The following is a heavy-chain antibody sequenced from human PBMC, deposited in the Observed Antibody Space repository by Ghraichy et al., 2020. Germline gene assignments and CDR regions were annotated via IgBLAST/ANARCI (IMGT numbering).Heavy chain of an antibody. CDR1: GFIFSNYW. J-gene: IGHJ6*02. CDR3: ARGWDLDV. V-gene: IGHV3-7*03. CDR2: IKKDGSEK. Sequence: GEALNISCAASGFIFSNYWMSWVRQVPGKGLEGVANIKKDGSEKNYVDSVKGRLTISRDNAKSSLYLQMNSLRGEDTAVYCCARGWDLDVWGQGTTVTVSS. D-gene: IGHD1-26*01.